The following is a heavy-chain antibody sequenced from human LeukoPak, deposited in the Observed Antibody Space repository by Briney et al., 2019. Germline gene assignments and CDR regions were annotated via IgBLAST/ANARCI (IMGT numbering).Heavy chain of an antibody. V-gene: IGHV3-23*01. CDR2: ISGSGGST. Sequence: GGSLRLSCAASGFTFSSYGMSWVRQAPGKGLEWVSAISGSGGSTYYADSVKGRFTISRDNAKNSLYLQMNSLRAEDTAVYYCAREGIYGSESYKGIDYWGQGTLVTVSS. CDR3: AREGIYGSESYKGIDY. J-gene: IGHJ4*02. CDR1: GFTFSSYG. D-gene: IGHD3-10*01.